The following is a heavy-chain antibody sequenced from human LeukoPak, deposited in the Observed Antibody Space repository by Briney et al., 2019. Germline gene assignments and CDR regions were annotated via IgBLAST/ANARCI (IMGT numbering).Heavy chain of an antibody. J-gene: IGHJ4*02. CDR2: IWSDGSNK. Sequence: GRSLSLSCAASGFTFSAYGMHWVRQAPGKGLEWVAVIWSDGSNKYYADSVKGRFTISRDNSKNTLYLQMNSLRAEDTAVYYCARSYWGGRLGGDYCGQGTLVTVSS. CDR3: ARSYWGGRLGGDY. V-gene: IGHV3-33*01. D-gene: IGHD2-21*01. CDR1: GFTFSAYG.